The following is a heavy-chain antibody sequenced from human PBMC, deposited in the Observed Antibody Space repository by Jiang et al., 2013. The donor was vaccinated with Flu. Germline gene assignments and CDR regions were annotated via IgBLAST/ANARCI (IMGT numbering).Heavy chain of an antibody. CDR2: ISWNSGSI. CDR3: AKDKYSSGWHQYDY. Sequence: SGFTLMIMPCTGSGQAPGKGLEWVSGISWNSGSIGYADSVKGRFTISRDNAKNSLYLQMNSLRAEDTALYYCAKDKYSSGWHQYDYWGQGTLVTVSS. V-gene: IGHV3-9*01. CDR1: GFTLMIMP. D-gene: IGHD6-19*01. J-gene: IGHJ4*02.